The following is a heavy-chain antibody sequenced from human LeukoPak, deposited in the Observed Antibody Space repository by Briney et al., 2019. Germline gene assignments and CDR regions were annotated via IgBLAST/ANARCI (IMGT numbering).Heavy chain of an antibody. CDR3: ARGRDGYNLVY. CDR2: ISSSSSTI. V-gene: IGHV3-48*01. D-gene: IGHD5-24*01. CDR1: GFTFSSYS. J-gene: IGHJ4*02. Sequence: GGSLRLSCAASGFTFSSYSMNWVRQAPGKGLEWVSYISSSSSTIYYADSVKGRFTISRDNSKNTLYLQMNSLRAEDTAVYYCARGRDGYNLVYWGQGTLVTVSS.